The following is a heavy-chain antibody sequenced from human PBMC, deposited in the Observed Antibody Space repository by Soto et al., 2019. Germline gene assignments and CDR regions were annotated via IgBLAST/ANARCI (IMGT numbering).Heavy chain of an antibody. Sequence: ASVKVSCKASGYTFTSYAMHWVRQAPGQRLEWMGWINAGNGNTKYSQEFQGRVTITRDTSASTAYMELNSPRSEDTAVYYCARSSSYYFIDDYWGQGTLVTVSS. V-gene: IGHV1-3*01. D-gene: IGHD3-22*01. CDR3: ARSSSYYFIDDY. CDR1: GYTFTSYA. J-gene: IGHJ4*02. CDR2: INAGNGNT.